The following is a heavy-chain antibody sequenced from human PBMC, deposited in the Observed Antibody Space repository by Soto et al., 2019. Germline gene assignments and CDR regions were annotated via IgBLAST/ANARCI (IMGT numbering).Heavy chain of an antibody. V-gene: IGHV4-39*01. Sequence: SSETLSLTCTVSGDSIRTKIYYWGWIRLPPGQGLQWLGNIYYGGAASYNPSLKSRVTLSLDTSKSQFSLRLSSGTAADTAIYYSARLSPKGVPAPGAVDVWGQGTTVTVSS. CDR1: GDSIRTKIYY. CDR3: ARLSPKGVPAPGAVDV. CDR2: IYYGGAA. J-gene: IGHJ6*02. D-gene: IGHD6-13*01.